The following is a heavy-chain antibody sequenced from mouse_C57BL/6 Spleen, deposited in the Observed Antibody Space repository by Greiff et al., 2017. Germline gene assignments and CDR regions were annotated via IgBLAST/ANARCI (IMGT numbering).Heavy chain of an antibody. CDR3: ARAGAYYSNYVGY. Sequence: QVQLKQPGTELVKPGASVKLSCKASGYTFTSYWMHWVKQRPGQGLEWIGNINPSNGGTNYNEKFKSKATLTVDKSSSTAYMQLSSLTSEDSAVYYCARAGAYYSNYVGYWGQGTTLTVSS. J-gene: IGHJ2*01. CDR2: INPSNGGT. D-gene: IGHD2-5*01. V-gene: IGHV1-53*01. CDR1: GYTFTSYW.